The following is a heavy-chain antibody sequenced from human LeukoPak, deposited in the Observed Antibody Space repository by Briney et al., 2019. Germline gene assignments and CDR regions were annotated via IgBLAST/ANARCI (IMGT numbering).Heavy chain of an antibody. V-gene: IGHV1-2*02. Sequence: ASVKVSCKASGYTFTGYYMHWVRQAPGQGLEWMGWISPNSGGTNYAQKFQGRVTMTRDTSISTAYMELSRLRSDDTAVYYCARESWELRNFDYRGQGTLVTVSS. CDR1: GYTFTGYY. J-gene: IGHJ4*02. CDR2: ISPNSGGT. CDR3: ARESWELRNFDY. D-gene: IGHD1-26*01.